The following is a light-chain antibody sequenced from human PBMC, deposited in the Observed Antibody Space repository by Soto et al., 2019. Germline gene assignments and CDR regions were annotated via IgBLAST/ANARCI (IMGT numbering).Light chain of an antibody. CDR2: SND. CDR1: SSNIGAGYD. CDR3: PSYDSSLSGAV. Sequence: QSVLTQPPSVSVAPGQRVTISCTGSSSNIGAGYDVHWYQQLPGTAPKLLIYSNDNRPSGVPDRFSGSKSGTSASLAITGVQGEAEADYYCPSYDSSLSGAVFGGGTQLTVL. V-gene: IGLV1-40*01. J-gene: IGLJ7*01.